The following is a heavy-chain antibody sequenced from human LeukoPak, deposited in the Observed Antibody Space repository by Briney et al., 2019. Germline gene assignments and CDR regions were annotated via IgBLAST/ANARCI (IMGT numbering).Heavy chain of an antibody. CDR3: ARERGSGDSYYYYYMDV. J-gene: IGHJ6*03. V-gene: IGHV1-69*05. Sequence: SVKVSCEASGGTFSSYAISWVRQAPGQGLEWMGRIFPIFGTANYAQKFQGRVTITTDESTSTAYMELSSLRSEDTAVYYCARERGSGDSYYYYYMDVWGKGTTVTVSS. D-gene: IGHD3-10*01. CDR1: GGTFSSYA. CDR2: IFPIFGTA.